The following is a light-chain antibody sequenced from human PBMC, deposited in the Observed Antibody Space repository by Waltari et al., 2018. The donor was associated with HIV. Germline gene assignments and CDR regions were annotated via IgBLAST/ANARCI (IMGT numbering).Light chain of an antibody. J-gene: IGKJ2*01. CDR1: QTVTSY. CDR2: GAS. CDR3: QQSYSIPYT. Sequence: DIQMTQSPSSLSASVGDRVSITCRASQTVTSYLNWYQQRPGQAPNLLIYGASTLQDAVPSRFSVSGAAADYTLTISSLQPEDSATYYCQQSYSIPYTFGPGTKLEI. V-gene: IGKV1-39*01.